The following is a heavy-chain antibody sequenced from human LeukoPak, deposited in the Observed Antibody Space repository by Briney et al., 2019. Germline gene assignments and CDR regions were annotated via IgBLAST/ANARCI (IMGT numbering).Heavy chain of an antibody. V-gene: IGHV3-53*01. J-gene: IGHJ4*02. CDR1: GFTVSDNY. CDR2: IYSGGST. CDR3: ARDYYDNSGYPTPFDY. D-gene: IGHD3-22*01. Sequence: GGSLRLSCAASGFTVSDNYMSWVRQAPGKGLEWVSVIYSGGSTYYADSVKGRFTISRDTSKNTVYLQMNSLRAEDTAMYYCARDYYDNSGYPTPFDYWGQGTLVTVSS.